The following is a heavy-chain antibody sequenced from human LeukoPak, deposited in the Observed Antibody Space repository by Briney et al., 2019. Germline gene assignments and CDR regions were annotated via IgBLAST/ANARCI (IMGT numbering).Heavy chain of an antibody. CDR3: TRDRVITFGGVEYYFDY. Sequence: PGGSLRLSCTASGFTFGDYAMSWFRQAPGKGLEWVGFIRSKAYGGTTEYAASVKGRFTISRDDSKSIAYLQMNSLKTEDTAVYYCTRDRVITFGGVEYYFDYWGQGTLVTVSS. J-gene: IGHJ4*02. V-gene: IGHV3-49*03. CDR2: IRSKAYGGTT. D-gene: IGHD3-16*01. CDR1: GFTFGDYA.